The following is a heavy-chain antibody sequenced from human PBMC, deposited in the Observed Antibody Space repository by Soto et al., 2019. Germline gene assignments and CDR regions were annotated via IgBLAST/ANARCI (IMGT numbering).Heavy chain of an antibody. CDR1: GASISSRTW. Sequence: QVQLQESGPGLVKPSETLSLTCAVSGASISSRTWWTWVRQSPGKGLEWIGEMYHNGGSNYNPSLKCRVAISTDTSKNQFSLALTSVTAADTAMYYCTCCGHDYKIDNWGQGSLVTVSS. V-gene: IGHV4-4*02. CDR3: TCCGHDYKIDN. D-gene: IGHD2-21*01. CDR2: MYHNGGS. J-gene: IGHJ4*02.